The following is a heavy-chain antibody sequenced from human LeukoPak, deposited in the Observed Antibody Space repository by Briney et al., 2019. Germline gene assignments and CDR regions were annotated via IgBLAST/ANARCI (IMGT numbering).Heavy chain of an antibody. CDR3: ARGTSMSIGEDIVVVPAAMYSDY. V-gene: IGHV4-34*01. CDR2: INHNGST. D-gene: IGHD2-2*01. J-gene: IGHJ4*02. CDR1: GGSFSGYY. Sequence: MPSETLSLTCAVYGGSFSGYYWSWIRQPPGKGLEWIGEINHNGSTNYNPSLKSRVTISVDTSKNQFSLKLSSVTAADTAVYYCARGTSMSIGEDIVVVPAAMYSDYWGQRTLVTVSS.